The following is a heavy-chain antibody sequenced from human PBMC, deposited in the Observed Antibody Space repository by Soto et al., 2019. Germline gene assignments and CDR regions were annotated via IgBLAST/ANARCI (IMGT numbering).Heavy chain of an antibody. V-gene: IGHV3-48*03. D-gene: IGHD3-10*01. CDR1: GFSFSDYE. Sequence: PGGSLILSFSSSGFSFSDYEMNWVRQAPGKGLEWIAHISFSGSTIYYADSVKGRFSISRDNSKNFLYLQMSGLRADDSAVYYCTRGAGFFYGVDVWGLGTTVTVSS. CDR3: TRGAGFFYGVDV. J-gene: IGHJ6*02. CDR2: ISFSGSTI.